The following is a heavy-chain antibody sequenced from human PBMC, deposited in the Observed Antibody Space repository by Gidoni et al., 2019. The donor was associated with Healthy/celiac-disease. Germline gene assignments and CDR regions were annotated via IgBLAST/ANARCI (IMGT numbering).Heavy chain of an antibody. CDR3: ARGSYCSGGSCYSLDDAFDI. CDR1: GGSISSYY. D-gene: IGHD2-15*01. J-gene: IGHJ3*02. V-gene: IGHV4-59*01. CDR2: IYYSGSI. Sequence: QVQLQESGPGLVKPSETLSLTCTVSGGSISSYYWSWIRQPPGKGLEWIGYIYYSGSINYNPSLKSRVTISVDTSKNQFSLKLSSVTAADTAVYYCARGSYCSGGSCYSLDDAFDIWGQGTMVTVSS.